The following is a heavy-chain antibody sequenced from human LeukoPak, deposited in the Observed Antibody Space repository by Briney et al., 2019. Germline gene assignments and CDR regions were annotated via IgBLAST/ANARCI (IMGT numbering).Heavy chain of an antibody. D-gene: IGHD6-13*01. Sequence: GGSLRLTCAASGFTFSSYAMSWVRQAPGKGLEWVSAISGSGGSTYYADSVKGRFTISRDNSKNTLYLQMNSLRAEDTAVYYCAKESQQLPRLYYFDYWGQGTLVTVSS. CDR1: GFTFSSYA. J-gene: IGHJ4*02. CDR3: AKESQQLPRLYYFDY. V-gene: IGHV3-23*01. CDR2: ISGSGGST.